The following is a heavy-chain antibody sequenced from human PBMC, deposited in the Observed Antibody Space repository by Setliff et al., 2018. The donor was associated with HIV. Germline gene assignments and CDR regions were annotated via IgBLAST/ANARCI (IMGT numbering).Heavy chain of an antibody. CDR2: MYYRGTT. V-gene: IGHV4-39*01. Sequence: SETLSLTCTVSGGSIISSSYYWGWIRLPPGKGLEWIGSMYYRGTTHNNPSLKSRVTFSADTSKNQFSLNLNSVTATDTAVYFCARQGLTMNPGVPAPILYFFDYWGQGILVTV. CDR1: GGSIISSSYY. CDR3: ARQGLTMNPGVPAPILYFFDY. D-gene: IGHD3-10*01. J-gene: IGHJ4*02.